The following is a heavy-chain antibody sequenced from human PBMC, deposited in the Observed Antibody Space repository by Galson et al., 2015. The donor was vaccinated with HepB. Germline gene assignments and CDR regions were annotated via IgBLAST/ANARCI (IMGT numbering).Heavy chain of an antibody. CDR2: IKQDGSEK. CDR3: ASSGLGLYDSSGYYYD. D-gene: IGHD3-22*01. V-gene: IGHV3-7*01. Sequence: SLRLSCAASRFTFSSYWMSWVRQAPGKGLEWVANIKQDGSEKYYVDSVKGRFTISRDNAKNSLYLQMNSLRAEDTAVYYCASSGLGLYDSSGYYYDWGQGTLVTVSS. CDR1: RFTFSSYW. J-gene: IGHJ4*02.